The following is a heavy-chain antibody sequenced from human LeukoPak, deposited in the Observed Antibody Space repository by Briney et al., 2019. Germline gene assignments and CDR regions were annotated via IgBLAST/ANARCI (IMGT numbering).Heavy chain of an antibody. CDR1: GFTFSSYS. D-gene: IGHD2-2*01. CDR2: ISSSSSYI. V-gene: IGHV3-21*01. Sequence: GGSLRLSCAASGFTFSSYSMNWVRQAPGKGLEWVSSISSSSSYIYYADSVKGRFTISRDNAKNSLYLQMNSLRAEDTAVYYCARGEYCSSTSCYGASDIWGQGTMVTVSS. J-gene: IGHJ3*02. CDR3: ARGEYCSSTSCYGASDI.